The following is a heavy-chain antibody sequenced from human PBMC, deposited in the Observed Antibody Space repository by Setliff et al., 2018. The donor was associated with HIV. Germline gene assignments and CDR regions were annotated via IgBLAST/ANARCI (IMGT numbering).Heavy chain of an antibody. CDR3: ARMGESPPHSSSWYY. CDR1: GYSFTGYY. CDR2: MNPSTGGT. J-gene: IGHJ4*02. Sequence: ASVKVSCKASGYSFTGYYMHWVRQAPGQGLEWMGWMNPSTGGTRFAQKFQGRVTMTRDTFITTAYMELSTLRSDDTAVYYCARMGESPPHSSSWYYWGQGTLVTVSS. D-gene: IGHD6-13*01. V-gene: IGHV1-2*02.